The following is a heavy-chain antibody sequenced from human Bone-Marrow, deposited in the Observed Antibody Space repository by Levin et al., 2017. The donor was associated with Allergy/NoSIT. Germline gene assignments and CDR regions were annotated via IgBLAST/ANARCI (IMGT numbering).Heavy chain of an antibody. V-gene: IGHV4-34*01. J-gene: IGHJ4*02. D-gene: IGHD3-3*01. CDR3: ARGRTIFGMVAPFDS. CDR2: INHTGST. CDR1: GDSFNDHY. Sequence: SQTLSLTCAVSGDSFNDHYWSWIRQPPGKGLEWIGEINHTGSTKYNPSLKSRVTISIDTSKKHFSLRLISVTAADTALYLCARGRTIFGMVAPFDSWGQGTLVTVSS.